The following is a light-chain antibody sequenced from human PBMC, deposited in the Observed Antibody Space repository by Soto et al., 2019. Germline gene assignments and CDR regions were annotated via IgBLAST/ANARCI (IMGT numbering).Light chain of an antibody. CDR2: DAS. Sequence: EIVLTQSPGTLSLSPGERATLSCGASQSVTSNYLAWYQQIPGQAPRPLIYDASTRATGIPARFSGSGSGTDFTLTISSLEPEDFAVYYCQQRSNWPPLTFGGGTKVDIK. CDR3: QQRSNWPPLT. V-gene: IGKV3-11*01. J-gene: IGKJ4*01. CDR1: QSVTSNY.